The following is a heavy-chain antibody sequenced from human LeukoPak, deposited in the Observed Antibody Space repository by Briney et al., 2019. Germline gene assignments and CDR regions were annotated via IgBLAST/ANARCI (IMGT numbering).Heavy chain of an antibody. CDR1: GGSISSYY. D-gene: IGHD4-23*01. Sequence: SETLSLTCTVSGGSISSYYWSWIRQHPGKGLEWIGYIYYSGSTYYNPSLKSRVTISVDTSKNQFSLKLSSVTAADTAVYYCASRYGGNSDYFDYWGQGTLVTVSS. CDR2: IYYSGST. J-gene: IGHJ4*02. V-gene: IGHV4-59*06. CDR3: ASRYGGNSDYFDY.